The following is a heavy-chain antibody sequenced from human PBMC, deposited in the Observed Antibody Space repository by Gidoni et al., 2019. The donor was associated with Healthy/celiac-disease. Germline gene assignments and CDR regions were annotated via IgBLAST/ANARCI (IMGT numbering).Heavy chain of an antibody. V-gene: IGHV4-4*02. CDR2: IYHSGST. CDR3: ARDRAEAYYDILTGYYKFHYYYMDV. D-gene: IGHD3-9*01. Sequence: QVQLQESGPGLVKPSGTLSLTCAVSGGSIRSSNWWSWVRTPPGKGLEWIGEIYHSGSTNYNPSLKSRVTISVDKSKNQFSLKLSSVTAADTAVYYCARDRAEAYYDILTGYYKFHYYYMDVWGKGTTVTVSS. J-gene: IGHJ6*03. CDR1: GGSIRSSNW.